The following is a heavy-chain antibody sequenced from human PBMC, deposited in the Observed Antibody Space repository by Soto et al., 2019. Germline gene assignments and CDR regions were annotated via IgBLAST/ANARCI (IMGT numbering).Heavy chain of an antibody. CDR3: ARVRQYCSGTSCYLDP. CDR2: IHHSGTT. Sequence: NPSETLSLTCGVSGGSISSTNWWHWVRQPPGKGLEWIGEIHHSGTTNYSPSLKSRVAISVDKSKNQFSLKVNSVTAADTAVYYCARVRQYCSGTSCYLDPWGQGTLVTVSS. V-gene: IGHV4-4*02. CDR1: GGSISSTNW. J-gene: IGHJ5*02. D-gene: IGHD2-2*01.